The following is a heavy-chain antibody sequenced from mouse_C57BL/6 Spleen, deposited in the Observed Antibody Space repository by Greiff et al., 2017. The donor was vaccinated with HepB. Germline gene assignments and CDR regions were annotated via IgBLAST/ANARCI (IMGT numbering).Heavy chain of an antibody. CDR3: ARRRYYGSSLYWYFDV. J-gene: IGHJ1*03. CDR2: IYPGDGDT. D-gene: IGHD1-1*01. CDR1: GYAFSSSW. V-gene: IGHV1-82*01. Sequence: QVQLQQSGPELVKPGASVKISCKASGYAFSSSWMNWVKQRPGKGLEWIGRIYPGDGDTNYNGKFKGKATLTADKSSSTAYMQLSSLTSEDSAVYFCARRRYYGSSLYWYFDVWGTGTTVTVSS.